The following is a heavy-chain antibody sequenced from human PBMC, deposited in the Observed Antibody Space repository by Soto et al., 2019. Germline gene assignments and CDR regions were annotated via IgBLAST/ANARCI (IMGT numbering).Heavy chain of an antibody. J-gene: IGHJ4*02. Sequence: PGGSLRLSCAASGFTFSSYAMHWVRQAPGKGLEWVAVISYDGSNKYYADSVKGRFTISRDNSKNTLYLQMNSLRAEDTAVYYCAELELRWGQGTLVTVSS. D-gene: IGHD1-7*01. CDR3: AELELR. V-gene: IGHV3-30-3*01. CDR1: GFTFSSYA. CDR2: ISYDGSNK.